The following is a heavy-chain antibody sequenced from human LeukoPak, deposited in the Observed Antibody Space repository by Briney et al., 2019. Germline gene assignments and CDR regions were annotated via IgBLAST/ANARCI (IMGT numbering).Heavy chain of an antibody. CDR1: GLTFSNAW. Sequence: GGSLRLSCAASGLTFSNAWMNWVRQAPGKGQEWVGGIKSKTDVGTTDYAAPVKGRFTISRDDSKNTLYLQMNSLKIEDTAVYYCTTDRGWTAWFDPWGQGTLVTVSS. CDR3: TTDRGWTAWFDP. V-gene: IGHV3-15*01. D-gene: IGHD2-15*01. J-gene: IGHJ5*02. CDR2: IKSKTDVGTT.